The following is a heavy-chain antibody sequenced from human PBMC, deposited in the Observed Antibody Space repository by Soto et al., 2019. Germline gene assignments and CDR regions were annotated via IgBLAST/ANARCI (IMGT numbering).Heavy chain of an antibody. D-gene: IGHD3-10*01. CDR2: IYYSGST. Sequence: PSETLSLTCTVSGGSISSSYWCWIRQPQGKGREWIGYIYYSGSTNYNPSLKSRVTISVDTSKNQFSLKVSSVTAADTDVYYCASAEVGELFPKDCYGMDVWGDETTVTVSS. CDR1: GGSISSSY. V-gene: IGHV4-59*01. CDR3: ASAEVGELFPKDCYGMDV. J-gene: IGHJ6*04.